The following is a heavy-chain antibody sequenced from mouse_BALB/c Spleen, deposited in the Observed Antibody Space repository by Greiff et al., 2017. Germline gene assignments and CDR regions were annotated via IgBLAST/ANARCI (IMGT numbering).Heavy chain of an antibody. D-gene: IGHD1-1*01. CDR2: ISSGGSYT. CDR3: ARHGGSKEYAMDY. V-gene: IGHV5-6*01. Sequence: EVQRVESGGDLVKPGGSLKLSCAASGFTFSSYGMSWVRQTPDKRLEWVATISSGGSYTYYPDSVKGRVTISRDNAKNTLYLQMSSLKSEDTAMYYCARHGGSKEYAMDYWGQGTSVTVSS. J-gene: IGHJ4*01. CDR1: GFTFSSYG.